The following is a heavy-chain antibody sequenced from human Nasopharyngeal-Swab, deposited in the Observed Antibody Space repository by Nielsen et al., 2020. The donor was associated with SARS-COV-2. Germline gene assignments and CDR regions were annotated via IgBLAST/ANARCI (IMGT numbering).Heavy chain of an antibody. CDR3: AKEATIFGVVMGY. CDR2: ISGSGGST. J-gene: IGHJ4*02. V-gene: IGHV3-23*01. CDR1: GFTFSSYA. Sequence: GESLKISCAASGFTFSSYAMSWVRQAPGKGLEWVSAISGSGGSTYYADSVKDRFTISRDNSKNTLYLQMNSLRAEDTAVYYCAKEATIFGVVMGYWGQGTLVTVSS. D-gene: IGHD3-3*01.